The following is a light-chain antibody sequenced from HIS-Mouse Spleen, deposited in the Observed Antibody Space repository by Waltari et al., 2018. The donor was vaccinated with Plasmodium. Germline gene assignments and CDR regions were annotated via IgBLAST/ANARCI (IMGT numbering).Light chain of an antibody. V-gene: IGLV3-1*01. Sequence: SYELTQPPSVSVSPGQTASNTSPGEKLGYKYTCWSQQKPGQSPVLVIYQDSKRPSGIPERFSGSNSGNTATLTISGTQAMDEADYYCQAWDSSTVVFGGGTKLTVL. CDR2: QDS. J-gene: IGLJ2*01. CDR3: QAWDSSTVV. CDR1: KLGYKY.